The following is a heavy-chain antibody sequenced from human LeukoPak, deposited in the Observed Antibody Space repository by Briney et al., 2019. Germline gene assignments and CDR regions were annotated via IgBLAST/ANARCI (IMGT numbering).Heavy chain of an antibody. V-gene: IGHV3-23*01. CDR3: AKPQYDSSWYYFDY. J-gene: IGHJ4*02. CDR2: ISGNGVST. D-gene: IGHD6-13*01. CDR1: GFTFSTYA. Sequence: GGSLRLSCAASGFTFSTYAMSWVRQAPGKGLEWVSTISGNGVSTYYANSVKGRFTISRDNSKNTLWLQMNSLRAEDTALYYCAKPQYDSSWYYFDYWGQGTLVSVSS.